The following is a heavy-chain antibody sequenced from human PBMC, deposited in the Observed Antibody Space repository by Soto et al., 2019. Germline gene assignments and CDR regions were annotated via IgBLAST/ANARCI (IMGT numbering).Heavy chain of an antibody. CDR2: ISYSGTI. CDR3: VRIIRGRKSYHY. J-gene: IGHJ4*02. D-gene: IGHD2-15*01. CDR1: GASVNNDY. Sequence: SETLSLTCTVSGASVNNDYWTWIRQSAGKGLECIGYISYSGTINYNPSFRSRVSMSLDTSKNQFYLRLSSVAAADTAFYDCVRIIRGRKSYHYWGQRTLVTLST. V-gene: IGHV4-59*02.